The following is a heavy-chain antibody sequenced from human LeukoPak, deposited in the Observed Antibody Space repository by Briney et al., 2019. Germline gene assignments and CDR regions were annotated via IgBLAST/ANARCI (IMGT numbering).Heavy chain of an antibody. Sequence: GGSLRLSCAASGFSFSTYGMSWVRQAPGKGLEWVSAITSSGGSTYHADSMKGRFTISRDNAKNSLYLQMNSLRAEDSAVYYCARDTEDTPDYWGQGTLVTVSS. CDR2: ITSSGGST. J-gene: IGHJ4*02. D-gene: IGHD2-15*01. CDR1: GFSFSTYG. V-gene: IGHV3-21*01. CDR3: ARDTEDTPDY.